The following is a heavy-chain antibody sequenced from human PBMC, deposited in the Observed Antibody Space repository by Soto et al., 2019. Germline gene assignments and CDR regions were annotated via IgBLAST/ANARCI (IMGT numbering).Heavy chain of an antibody. CDR2: ISGSGGST. CDR3: AKEPSGSYYDYYYGMDV. Sequence: LRLSCAASGFTFSSYAMSWVRQAPGKGLEWVSAISGSGGSTYYADSVKGRFTISRDNSKNTLYLQMNSLRAEDTAVYNCAKEPSGSYYDYYYGMDVWGQGTTVTVSS. D-gene: IGHD1-26*01. CDR1: GFTFSSYA. V-gene: IGHV3-23*01. J-gene: IGHJ6*02.